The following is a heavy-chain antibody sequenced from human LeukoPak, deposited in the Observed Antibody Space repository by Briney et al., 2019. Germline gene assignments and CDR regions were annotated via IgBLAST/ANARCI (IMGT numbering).Heavy chain of an antibody. J-gene: IGHJ4*02. V-gene: IGHV3-43*01. CDR1: GFTFDDYT. CDR2: ISWDGGST. D-gene: IGHD3-16*01. Sequence: PGGSLRLSCAASGFTFDDYTMHWVRQAPGKGLEWVSLISWDGGSTYYADSVKGRFTISRDNSKNSLYLQMNSLRTEDTALYYCAKDIREGWGYFDYWGQGTLVTVSS. CDR3: AKDIREGWGYFDY.